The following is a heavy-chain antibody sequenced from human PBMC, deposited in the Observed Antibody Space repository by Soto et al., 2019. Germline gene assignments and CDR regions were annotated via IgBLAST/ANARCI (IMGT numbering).Heavy chain of an antibody. CDR2: FIPILGLA. D-gene: IGHD2-2*01. J-gene: IGHJ2*01. V-gene: IGHV1-69*02. CDR3: ARGGHCSSTSCYAQSHLETFDL. Sequence: QVQLVQSGAAVKKPGSSVKFSCKASGGTFSSYTISWVRQAPGPGLEWMGRFIPILGLANYAQKFQGRVTLTADNSTSTAYMELSSLRSEDKAVYYCARGGHCSSTSCYAQSHLETFDLWGRGTLVTVSS. CDR1: GGTFSSYT.